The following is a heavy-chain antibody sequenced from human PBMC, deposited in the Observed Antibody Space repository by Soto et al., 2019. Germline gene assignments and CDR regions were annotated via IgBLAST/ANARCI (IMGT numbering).Heavy chain of an antibody. CDR3: ARDWTDTYYYDSSGYYPTYYFDY. CDR2: ISAYNGNT. CDR1: GYTFTSYG. D-gene: IGHD3-22*01. Sequence: GASVKVSCKASGYTFTSYGISWVRQAPGQGLEWMGWISAYNGNTNYAQKFQGRVTMTRDTSTSTVYMELSSLRSEDTAVYYCARDWTDTYYYDSSGYYPTYYFDYWGQGTLVTVSS. V-gene: IGHV1-18*01. J-gene: IGHJ4*02.